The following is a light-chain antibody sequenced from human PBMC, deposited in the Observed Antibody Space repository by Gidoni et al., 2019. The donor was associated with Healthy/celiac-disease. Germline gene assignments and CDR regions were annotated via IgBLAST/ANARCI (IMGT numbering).Light chain of an antibody. CDR2: GAS. V-gene: IGKV3-20*01. Sequence: EIVLTQSPGTLSLSPGERATLACRASQSVSSSYLAWYQQKPGQAHRLLIDGASSSATGIPDRFSGSGSGTDFTLTIIRLEPEDLSVYYCQQYCSSPMTFGQGTKVEIK. J-gene: IGKJ1*01. CDR1: QSVSSSY. CDR3: QQYCSSPMT.